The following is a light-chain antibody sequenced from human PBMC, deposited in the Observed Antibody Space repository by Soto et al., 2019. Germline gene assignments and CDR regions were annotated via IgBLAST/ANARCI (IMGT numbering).Light chain of an antibody. CDR3: QQYGSSPPIT. CDR2: ATS. CDR1: QSVSSGY. Sequence: EIVLTQSPGALSLSPGERATLSCRASQSVSSGYLAWYQQKPGQAPRLLIFATSRGATGIPDRFSGSGSGTDVTLTISRLEPEDVAVYYWQQYGSSPPITFGQGTRLEMK. V-gene: IGKV3-20*01. J-gene: IGKJ5*01.